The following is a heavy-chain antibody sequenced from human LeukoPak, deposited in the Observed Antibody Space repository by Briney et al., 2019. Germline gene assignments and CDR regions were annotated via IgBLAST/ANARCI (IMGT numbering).Heavy chain of an antibody. V-gene: IGHV3-33*01. J-gene: IGHJ5*02. D-gene: IGHD6-19*01. Sequence: GGSLTLSCAASGFTFSSYGMHWVRQAPGKGLEWVAVIWYDGSNKYYADSVKGRFTISRDNSKNTLYLQLNSLRAEDTAVYYCARGSSSGWYSLNWFDPWGQGTLVTVSS. CDR2: IWYDGSNK. CDR1: GFTFSSYG. CDR3: ARGSSSGWYSLNWFDP.